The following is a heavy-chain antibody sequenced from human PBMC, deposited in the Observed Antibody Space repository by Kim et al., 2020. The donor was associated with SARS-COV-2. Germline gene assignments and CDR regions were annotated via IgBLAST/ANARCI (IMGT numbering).Heavy chain of an antibody. CDR1: GGSISSSNW. Sequence: SETLSLTCAVSGGSISSSNWWSWVRQPPGKGLEWIGEIYHSGSTNYNPSLKSRVTISVDKSKNQFSLKLSSVTAADTAVYYCARDKGQYYYDSSGDGQNAFDIWGQGTMVTVSS. CDR2: IYHSGST. CDR3: ARDKGQYYYDSSGDGQNAFDI. D-gene: IGHD3-22*01. J-gene: IGHJ3*02. V-gene: IGHV4-4*02.